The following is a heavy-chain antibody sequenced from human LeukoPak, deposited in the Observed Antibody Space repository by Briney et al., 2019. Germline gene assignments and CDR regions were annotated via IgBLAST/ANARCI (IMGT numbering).Heavy chain of an antibody. V-gene: IGHV3-21*01. CDR3: AREYYYDSSEAFDI. D-gene: IGHD3-22*01. Sequence: GGSLRLSCAASGLTFSSYSMNGARQPPGRGLEWVSSISSSSSYIYYADSVKGRFTISRDNAKNSLYLQMNSLRAEDTAVYYCAREYYYDSSEAFDIWGQGTMVTVSS. CDR1: GLTFSSYS. J-gene: IGHJ3*02. CDR2: ISSSSSYI.